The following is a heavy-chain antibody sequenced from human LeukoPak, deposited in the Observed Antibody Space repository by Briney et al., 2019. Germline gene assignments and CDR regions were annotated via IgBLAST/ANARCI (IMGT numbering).Heavy chain of an antibody. Sequence: ASVKDSCKASGYTFTSYGISWVRQAPGLGLAWMGCISTYHGNTNYAQKLQGRVTMTTDTSTSTAYMELRSLRSDDAAVYYCARDFGGYSYGYYMDVWGKGTTVTVS. D-gene: IGHD5-18*01. CDR1: GYTFTSYG. CDR2: ISTYHGNT. V-gene: IGHV1-18*01. J-gene: IGHJ6*03. CDR3: ARDFGGYSYGYYMDV.